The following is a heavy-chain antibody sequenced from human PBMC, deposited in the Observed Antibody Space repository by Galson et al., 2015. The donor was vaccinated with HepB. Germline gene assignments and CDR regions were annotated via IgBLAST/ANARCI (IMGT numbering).Heavy chain of an antibody. V-gene: IGHV3-30*04. D-gene: IGHD2-2*01. CDR2: ISYDGSNK. Sequence: LRLSCAASGFTFSSYAMHWVRQAPGKGLEWVAVISYDGSNKYYADSVKGRFTISRDNSKNTLYLQMNSLRAEDTAVYYCARDLRVPAAMSVYYGMDVWGQGTTVTVSS. J-gene: IGHJ6*02. CDR1: GFTFSSYA. CDR3: ARDLRVPAAMSVYYGMDV.